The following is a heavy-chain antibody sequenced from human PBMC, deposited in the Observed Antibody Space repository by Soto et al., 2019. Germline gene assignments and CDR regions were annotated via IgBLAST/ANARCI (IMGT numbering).Heavy chain of an antibody. V-gene: IGHV3-48*01. CDR2: ISSSSSTI. CDR3: ARGASVDIVLMVARRYYYYMDV. CDR1: GFTFSSYS. Sequence: GGSLRLSCAASGFTFSSYSMHWVRQAPGKGLEWVSYISSSSSTIYYADSVKGRFTISRDNAKNSLYLQMNSLRAEDTAVYYCARGASVDIVLMVARRYYYYMDVWGKGTTVTVSS. D-gene: IGHD2-8*01. J-gene: IGHJ6*03.